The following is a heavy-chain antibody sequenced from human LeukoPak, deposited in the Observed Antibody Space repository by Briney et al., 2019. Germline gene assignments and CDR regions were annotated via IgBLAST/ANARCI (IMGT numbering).Heavy chain of an antibody. CDR2: INHSGST. J-gene: IGHJ1*01. D-gene: IGHD6-13*01. Sequence: GSLRLSCAASGFTFSSYSMNWVRQPPGKGLEWIGEINHSGSTNYNPSLKSRVTISVDTSKNQFSLKLSSVTAADTAVYYCARGASYSSSWLRAEYFQHWGQGTLVTVSS. CDR3: ARGASYSSSWLRAEYFQH. CDR1: GFTFSSYS. V-gene: IGHV4-34*01.